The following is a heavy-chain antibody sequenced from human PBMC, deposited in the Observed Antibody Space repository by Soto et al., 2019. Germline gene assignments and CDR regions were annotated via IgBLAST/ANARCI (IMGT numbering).Heavy chain of an antibody. CDR3: ARYTYTSRYSYYGMDV. Sequence: PGGSLRLSCTTSGFSFVDYARSWFRLAPGKGLEWVGIVRNIAYGETTEYATSVRGRFIVSRDNSKSIAYLQMNSLTSEDTAVYYCARYTYTSRYSYYGMDVWGQGTTVTVYS. CDR2: VRNIAYGETT. V-gene: IGHV3-49*03. D-gene: IGHD2-2*01. CDR1: GFSFVDYA. J-gene: IGHJ6*02.